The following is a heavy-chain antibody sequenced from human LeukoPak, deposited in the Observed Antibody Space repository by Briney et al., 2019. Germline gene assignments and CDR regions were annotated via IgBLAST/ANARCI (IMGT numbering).Heavy chain of an antibody. D-gene: IGHD6-19*01. CDR1: GFTVSSSH. CDR3: TRGISSGSAFDI. Sequence: PGGSLRLSCAASGFTVSSSHMSWVRQAPGKGLEWVSVMFSGGTPYYADSVKGRFTISRDNSKNTLFLQMSSLRAEDTAVYYCTRGISSGSAFDIWGQGTMVTVPS. V-gene: IGHV3-53*01. CDR2: MFSGGTP. J-gene: IGHJ3*02.